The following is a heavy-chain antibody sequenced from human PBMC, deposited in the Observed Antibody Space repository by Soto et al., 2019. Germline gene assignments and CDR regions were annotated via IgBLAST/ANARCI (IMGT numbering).Heavy chain of an antibody. CDR2: ISSNGGST. D-gene: IGHD5-12*01. CDR1: GVSFRIYA. J-gene: IGHJ6*02. V-gene: IGHV3-64D*08. Sequence: QPAGSLRLSCSSSGVSFRIYAMHWVRQAKGKELEYVSAISSNGGSTYYADSVKGRFTISRDNSKNTLYLQMSSLRAEDTAVYYCVKALGGYDYGSDYGDYYYGMHVWCQGTTVTVSS. CDR3: VKALGGYDYGSDYGDYYYGMHV.